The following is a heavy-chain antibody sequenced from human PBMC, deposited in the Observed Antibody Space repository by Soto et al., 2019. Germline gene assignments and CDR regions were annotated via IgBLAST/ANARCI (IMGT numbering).Heavy chain of an antibody. CDR3: ARDKSDGYSSSWTSSRFDY. D-gene: IGHD6-13*01. V-gene: IGHV1-18*01. Sequence: GASVKVSCKASGYTFTSYGISWVRQAPGQGLEWMGWISAYNGNTNYAQKLQGRVTMTTDTSTSTAYMELRSLRSDDTAVYYCARDKSDGYSSSWTSSRFDYWGQGTLVTVSS. CDR1: GYTFTSYG. CDR2: ISAYNGNT. J-gene: IGHJ4*02.